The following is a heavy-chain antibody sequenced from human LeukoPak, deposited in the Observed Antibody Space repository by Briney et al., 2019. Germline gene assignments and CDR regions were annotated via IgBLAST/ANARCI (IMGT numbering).Heavy chain of an antibody. Sequence: GGSLRLSCVASGFTLSSHNINWVRQAPGKGLEWVSHISSSGSITYYGDSVKDRITISRDNAKNSVSLYMNSLRAEDSAVYYCARPGITAFDIWGQGTMVTVSS. J-gene: IGHJ3*02. CDR1: GFTLSSHN. V-gene: IGHV3-48*01. CDR2: ISSSGSIT. CDR3: ARPGITAFDI. D-gene: IGHD3-10*01.